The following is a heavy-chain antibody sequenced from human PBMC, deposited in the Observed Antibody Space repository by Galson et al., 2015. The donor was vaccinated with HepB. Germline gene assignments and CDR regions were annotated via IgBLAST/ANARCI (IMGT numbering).Heavy chain of an antibody. D-gene: IGHD2-2*01. CDR2: FDPEDGET. Sequence: SVKVSCKVSGYTLTELSMHWVRRAPGKGLEWMGGFDPEDGETIYAQKFQGRVTMTEDTSTDTAYMELSSLRSEDTAVYYCATVKYQLPPNYYYYGMDVWGQGTTVTVSS. CDR3: ATVKYQLPPNYYYYGMDV. V-gene: IGHV1-24*01. J-gene: IGHJ6*02. CDR1: GYTLTELS.